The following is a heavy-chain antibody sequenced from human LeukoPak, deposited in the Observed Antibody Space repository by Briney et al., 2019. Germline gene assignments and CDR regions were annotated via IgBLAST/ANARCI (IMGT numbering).Heavy chain of an antibody. CDR2: ISGSGVST. Sequence: GGSLRLSCAASGFTFSSYAMTWVRQAPGKGLDWVSTISGSGVSTNYADSVKGRFTISRDNAKSSLSLQMNSLRAEDTAVYYCARGHSNYGDYFDYWGQGTLVTVSS. D-gene: IGHD4-11*01. CDR1: GFTFSSYA. V-gene: IGHV3-23*01. J-gene: IGHJ4*02. CDR3: ARGHSNYGDYFDY.